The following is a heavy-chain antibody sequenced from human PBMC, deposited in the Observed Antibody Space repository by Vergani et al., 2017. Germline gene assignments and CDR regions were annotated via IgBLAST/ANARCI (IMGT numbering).Heavy chain of an antibody. CDR2: ISYDGSNK. D-gene: IGHD6-6*01. Sequence: QVQLVESGGGVVQPGRSLRLSCAASGFTFSSYAMHWVRQAPGKGLEWVAVISYDGSNKYYADSVKGRFTISRDNSKNTLYLQMNSLRAEDTAVYYCARDRSKQLPRGWFDPWGEGTLVAFSS. CDR3: ARDRSKQLPRGWFDP. J-gene: IGHJ5*02. V-gene: IGHV3-30*04. CDR1: GFTFSSYA.